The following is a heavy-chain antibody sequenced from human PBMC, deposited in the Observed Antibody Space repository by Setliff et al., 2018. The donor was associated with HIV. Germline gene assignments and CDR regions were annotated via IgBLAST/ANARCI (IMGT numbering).Heavy chain of an antibody. D-gene: IGHD3-22*01. CDR3: ARDLDYDTRASDAFDI. J-gene: IGHJ3*02. CDR1: GGSITSYQ. Sequence: KPSETLSLTCSVSGGSITSYQWSWIRQPPGKGLEWIGYIYHSGSTNHNKYNPSLKSRVTMSGDTSKNQFSLKLTSVTAADTAVYYCARDLDYDTRASDAFDIWGQGTMVTVSS. V-gene: IGHV4-59*01. CDR2: IYHSGST.